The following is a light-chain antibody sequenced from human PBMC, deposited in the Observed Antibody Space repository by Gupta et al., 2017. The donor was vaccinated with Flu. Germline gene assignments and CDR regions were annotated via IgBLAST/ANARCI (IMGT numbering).Light chain of an antibody. V-gene: IGKV1-39*01. CDR2: AAT. CDR1: QTTSYY. CDR3: QHFGT. J-gene: IGKJ3*01. Sequence: DIQMTQSPSSLSASIGDRVTITCRTSQTTSYYLNWYQQKPGKAPKVVIYAATVLQSGVPARFSGSGSGTDFTRTSTSIQPEDFETYDGQHFGTFGHGTKVD.